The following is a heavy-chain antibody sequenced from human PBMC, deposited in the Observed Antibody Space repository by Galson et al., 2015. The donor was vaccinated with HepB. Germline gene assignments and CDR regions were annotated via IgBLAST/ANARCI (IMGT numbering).Heavy chain of an antibody. J-gene: IGHJ4*02. V-gene: IGHV3-30*18. CDR3: AKLWRVCGGDCYCPSCHEFDY. CDR1: GFTFSSYG. Sequence: SLRLSCAASGFTFSSYGMHWVRQAPGKGLEWVAVISYDGSNKYYADSVKGRFTISRDNSKNTLYLQMNSLRAEDTAVYYCAKLWRVCGGDCYCPSCHEFDYWGQGTLVTVSS. CDR2: ISYDGSNK. D-gene: IGHD2-21*01.